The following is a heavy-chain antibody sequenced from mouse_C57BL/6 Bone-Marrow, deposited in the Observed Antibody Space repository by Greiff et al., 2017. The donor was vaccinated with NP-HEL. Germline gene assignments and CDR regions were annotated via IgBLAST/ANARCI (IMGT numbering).Heavy chain of an antibody. CDR2: IDPSDSYT. D-gene: IGHD1-1*01. V-gene: IGHV1-69*01. CDR1: GYTFTSYW. Sequence: VQLHQPGAELVMPGASVKLSCKASGYTFTSYWMHWVKQRPGQGLEWIGEIDPSDSYTNYNQKFKGKSTLTVDKSSSTAYMQLSSLTSEDSAVYYWARSYPRGSSPHYAMDYWGQGTSVTVSS. CDR3: ARSYPRGSSPHYAMDY. J-gene: IGHJ4*01.